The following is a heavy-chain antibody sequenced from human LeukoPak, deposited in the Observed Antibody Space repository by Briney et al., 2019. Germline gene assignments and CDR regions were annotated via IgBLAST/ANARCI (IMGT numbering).Heavy chain of an antibody. Sequence: ASVKVSCKASGYTFTGYYMHWVRQAPGQGLEWRGWINPNSGGTNYAQKFQGRVTMTRDTSISTAYMELSRLRSDDTAVYYCARDLYCSGGSCYNWFDPWGQGTLVTVSS. J-gene: IGHJ5*02. CDR3: ARDLYCSGGSCYNWFDP. V-gene: IGHV1-2*02. CDR1: GYTFTGYY. D-gene: IGHD2-15*01. CDR2: INPNSGGT.